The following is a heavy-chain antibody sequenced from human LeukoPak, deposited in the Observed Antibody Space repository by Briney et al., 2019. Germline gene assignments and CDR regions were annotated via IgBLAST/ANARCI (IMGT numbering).Heavy chain of an antibody. V-gene: IGHV1-18*04. CDR2: IRAYNGNT. Sequence: GASMNVSCMASGYTFINYGISWVRQAPGQGLEWMGWIRAYNGNTNYLQKFQGRVTMTTDTSTNPVYMELRSLRSDDTAVYYGARVSTNSRVAGYDPQWYFDLWGRGTPVTVSP. CDR1: GYTFINYG. J-gene: IGHJ2*01. CDR3: ARVSTNSRVAGYDPQWYFDL. D-gene: IGHD5-12*01.